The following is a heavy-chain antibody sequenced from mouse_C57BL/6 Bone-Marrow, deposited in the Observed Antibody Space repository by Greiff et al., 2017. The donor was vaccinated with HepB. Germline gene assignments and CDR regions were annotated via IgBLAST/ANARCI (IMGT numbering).Heavy chain of an antibody. CDR1: GYTFTSYW. J-gene: IGHJ4*01. CDR2: IYPGSGST. D-gene: IGHD2-3*01. Sequence: QVQLQQPGAELVKPGASVKMSCKASGYTFTSYWITWVKQRPGQGLEWIGDIYPGSGSTNYNEKFKSKATLTVDTSSSTAYMQLSSLTSEDSAVYYCARSGMGYSYYCAMDYWGQGTSVTVSS. CDR3: ARSGMGYSYYCAMDY. V-gene: IGHV1-55*01.